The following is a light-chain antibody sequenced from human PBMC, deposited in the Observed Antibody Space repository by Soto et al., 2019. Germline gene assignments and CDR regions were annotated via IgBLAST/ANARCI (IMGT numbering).Light chain of an antibody. J-gene: IGKJ1*01. V-gene: IGKV1-5*03. CDR3: QHYNTYPWT. CDR1: QSISSW. Sequence: DIQMTQSPSIVSASVGDRVTITFLASQSISSWLAWYQQKPGKAPNLLIHKASHLESGVPSRFSGSGSGTEFTLTISSLQPGDFATYYCQHYNTYPWTFGQGTKVDIK. CDR2: KAS.